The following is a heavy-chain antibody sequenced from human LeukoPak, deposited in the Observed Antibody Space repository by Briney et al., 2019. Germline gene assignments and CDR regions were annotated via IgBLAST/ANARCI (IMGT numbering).Heavy chain of an antibody. V-gene: IGHV4-38-2*02. CDR2: IYHSGST. J-gene: IGHJ4*02. Sequence: SETLSLTCTVSGYSISSGYYWGWTRQPPGKGLEWIGNIYHSGSTYYNPSLKSRVTISVDTSKNQFSLKLSSVTAADTAVYYCARTRYYYNSRSYGAPYYFDYWGQGTLVTVSS. CDR3: ARTRYYYNSRSYGAPYYFDY. CDR1: GYSISSGYY. D-gene: IGHD3-10*01.